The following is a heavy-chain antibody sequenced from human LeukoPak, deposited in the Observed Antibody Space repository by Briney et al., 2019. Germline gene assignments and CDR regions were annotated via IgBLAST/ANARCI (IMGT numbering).Heavy chain of an antibody. CDR1: GFTFSSYW. V-gene: IGHV3-74*01. J-gene: IGHJ4*02. Sequence: GGSLRLSCAASGFTFSSYWMHWVRQAPGKGLVWVSRINSDGSGTSYADSVKGRFTISRDNSKNTLYLQMNSLRAEDTAVYYCAKDLQQWLVQVGYFDYWGQGTLVAVSS. CDR2: INSDGSGT. CDR3: AKDLQQWLVQVGYFDY. D-gene: IGHD6-19*01.